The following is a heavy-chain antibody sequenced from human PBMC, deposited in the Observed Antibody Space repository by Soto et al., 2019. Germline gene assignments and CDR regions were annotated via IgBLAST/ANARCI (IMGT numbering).Heavy chain of an antibody. CDR2: ISAYNGNT. D-gene: IGHD2-2*01. V-gene: IGHV1-18*01. J-gene: IGHJ4*02. CDR1: GYTFTSYG. Sequence: QVQLVQSGAEVKKPGASVKVSCKASGYTFTSYGISWVRQAPGQGLEWMGWISAYNGNTNYAQKLQGRVTMTTDTSTSTAYMELRSLRSDDTAVYYCARSHYCSSTSCYPYHFDYWGQGTLVTVSS. CDR3: ARSHYCSSTSCYPYHFDY.